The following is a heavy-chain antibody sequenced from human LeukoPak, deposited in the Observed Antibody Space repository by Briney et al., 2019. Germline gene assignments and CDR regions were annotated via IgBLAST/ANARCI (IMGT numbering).Heavy chain of an antibody. J-gene: IGHJ4*02. CDR2: ISGSGPST. D-gene: IGHD3-22*01. Sequence: GGSLRLSCAASGFIFQNYAMSWVRQAPGKGLEWASSISGSGPSTDYADSVKGRFTISRDKAKNTLYLQMNSLRAEDTAVYYCARDGDYYDSSGSYWGQGTLVTVS. V-gene: IGHV3-23*01. CDR1: GFIFQNYA. CDR3: ARDGDYYDSSGSY.